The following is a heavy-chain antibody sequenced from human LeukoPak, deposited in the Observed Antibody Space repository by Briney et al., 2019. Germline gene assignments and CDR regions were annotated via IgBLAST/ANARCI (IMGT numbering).Heavy chain of an antibody. CDR1: GFTVSSHY. CDR2: IYSGGST. Sequence: GGSLRLSCAASGFTVSSHYLSWVRQAPGKGLEWVSVIYSGGSTYYADAVKGRFTISRDNFKNTLYLQMNSLRAEDTAVYYCARSSSGWYNLGYWGQGTLVTVS. CDR3: ARSSSGWYNLGY. J-gene: IGHJ4*02. V-gene: IGHV3-53*01. D-gene: IGHD6-19*01.